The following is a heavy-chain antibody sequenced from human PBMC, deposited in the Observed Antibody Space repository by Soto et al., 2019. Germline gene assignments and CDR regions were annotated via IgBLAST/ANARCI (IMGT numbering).Heavy chain of an antibody. CDR2: ISYDGSNK. Sequence: PGGSLRLSCAASGFTFSSYGMHWVRQAPGKGLEWVAVISYDGSNKYYADSVKGRFTISRDNSKNTLYLQMNSLRAEDTAVYYCAKNPNVLRYFDWLTNDAFDIWGQGTVVTVSS. V-gene: IGHV3-30*18. CDR1: GFTFSSYG. D-gene: IGHD3-9*01. J-gene: IGHJ3*02. CDR3: AKNPNVLRYFDWLTNDAFDI.